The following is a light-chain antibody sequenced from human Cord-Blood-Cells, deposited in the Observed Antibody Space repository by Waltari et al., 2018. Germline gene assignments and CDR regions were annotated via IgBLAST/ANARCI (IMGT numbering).Light chain of an antibody. Sequence: DIVMTQSPDSLAVSLGERAPIHCKSSQSVLYNSNNKNYLAWYQQKPGQPHKLLIYWASTGESGVPDRFSGSGSGTDFALTSSSLQAGDVAVYYCQQYYSTPYTFGQGTKLEIK. CDR2: WAS. J-gene: IGKJ2*01. CDR3: QQYYSTPYT. V-gene: IGKV4-1*01. CDR1: QSVLYNSNNKNY.